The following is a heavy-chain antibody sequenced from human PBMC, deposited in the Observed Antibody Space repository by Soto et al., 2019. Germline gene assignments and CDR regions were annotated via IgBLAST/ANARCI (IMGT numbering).Heavy chain of an antibody. D-gene: IGHD6-13*01. CDR3: AKVTIEVPAPGTAV. V-gene: IGHV3-23*01. CDR2: ISYSGDRT. Sequence: GGSLRLSCAASGFTFSNYAMSWVRQAPGKGLEWVSAISYSGDRTFYADSAKGRFTISRDNSKNTLYLEMKSLRAEDTAIYYCAKVTIEVPAPGTAVWGQGTTVTVSS. J-gene: IGHJ6*02. CDR1: GFTFSNYA.